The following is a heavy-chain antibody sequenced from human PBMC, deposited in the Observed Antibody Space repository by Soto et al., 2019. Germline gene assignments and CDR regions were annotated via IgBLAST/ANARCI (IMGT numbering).Heavy chain of an antibody. CDR2: ISYDGSNK. CDR1: VFTFSSYA. CDR3: ARDEIAAAGTFDY. Sequence: GGSLRLSCAAAVFTFSSYAMHWGGEGRGKGLEWVAVISYDGSNKYYADSVNCRFTISRDNSKNTLYLKMNSLRAEDTAVYYCARDEIAAAGTFDYWGQGTLVTVSS. D-gene: IGHD6-13*01. V-gene: IGHV3-30-3*01. J-gene: IGHJ4*02.